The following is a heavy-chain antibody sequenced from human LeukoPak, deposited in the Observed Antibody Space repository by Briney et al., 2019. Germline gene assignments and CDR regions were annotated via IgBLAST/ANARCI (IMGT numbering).Heavy chain of an antibody. CDR1: GFTVSSNY. CDR2: IYHSGST. D-gene: IGHD6-13*01. V-gene: IGHV4-4*02. J-gene: IGHJ6*02. Sequence: GSLRLSCAASGFTVSSNYMSWVRQAPGKGLEWIGEIYHSGSTNYNPSLKSRVTISVDKSKNQFSLKLSSVTAADTAVYYCARVWREYSSSWYTYYYYGMDVWGQGTTVTVSS. CDR3: ARVWREYSSSWYTYYYYGMDV.